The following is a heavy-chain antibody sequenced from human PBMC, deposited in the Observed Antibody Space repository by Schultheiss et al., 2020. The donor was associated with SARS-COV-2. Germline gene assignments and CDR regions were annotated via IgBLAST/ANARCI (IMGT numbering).Heavy chain of an antibody. V-gene: IGHV4-31*01. CDR2: IYYSGST. Sequence: SETLSLTCAVYGGSFSGYYWSWIRQHPGKGLEWIGYIYYSGSTYYNPSLKSLVTISVDTSKNQFSLKLSSVTAADTAVYYCARRVSEGFGELLVDYWGQGTLVTVSS. D-gene: IGHD3-10*01. CDR1: GGSFSGYY. J-gene: IGHJ4*02. CDR3: ARRVSEGFGELLVDY.